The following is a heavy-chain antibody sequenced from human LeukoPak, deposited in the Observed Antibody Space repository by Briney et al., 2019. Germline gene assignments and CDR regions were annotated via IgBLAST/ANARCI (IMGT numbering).Heavy chain of an antibody. CDR3: AKFRDSGSPRGGFDP. CDR1: GFTFRNYA. J-gene: IGHJ5*02. Sequence: GGSLRLSCAASGFTFRNYAMSWVRQAPGKGLDWVSAISGSGGTTYYADSVKGRLTISRDNSKHTVYLEMNSLRAEDTAVYYCAKFRDSGSPRGGFDPWGQGTLVTVSS. D-gene: IGHD1-26*01. V-gene: IGHV3-23*01. CDR2: ISGSGGTT.